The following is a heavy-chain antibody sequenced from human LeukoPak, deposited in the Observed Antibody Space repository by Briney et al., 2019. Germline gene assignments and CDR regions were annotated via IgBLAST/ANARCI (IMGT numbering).Heavy chain of an antibody. CDR1: GYDFSTYW. J-gene: IGHJ4*02. CDR3: ARASRDGYNQNFDH. V-gene: IGHV5-51*01. D-gene: IGHD5-24*01. Sequence: GESLKISCKGLGYDFSTYWNAWVRQRPGKGLEWMGIIYPGGSETRYDPSFQGQVTISADRSTSTAYLQWSSLRASDTAMYYCARASRDGYNQNFDHWGQGTLVAVSS. CDR2: IYPGGSET.